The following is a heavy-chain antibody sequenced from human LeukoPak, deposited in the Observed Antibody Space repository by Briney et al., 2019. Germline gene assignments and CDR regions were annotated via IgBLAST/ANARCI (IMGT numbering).Heavy chain of an antibody. CDR3: ARGDASGWSY. J-gene: IGHJ4*02. V-gene: IGHV3-30*03. CDR2: TSHDGSDK. D-gene: IGHD6-19*01. CDR1: GFTFSTYG. Sequence: HPGGSLRLSCAASGFTFSTYGMHWVRQAPGKGLEWVAMTSHDGSDKYYADSVKGRFTISRDNAKNSLYLQMNSLRDEDTAVYYCARGDASGWSYWGQGTLVTVSS.